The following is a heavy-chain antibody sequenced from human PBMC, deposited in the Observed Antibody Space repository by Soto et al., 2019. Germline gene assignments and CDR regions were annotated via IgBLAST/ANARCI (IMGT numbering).Heavy chain of an antibody. CDR1: GGSISSYY. Sequence: SETLSLTCTVSGGSISSYYWSWIRQPAGKGLEWIGRIYTSGSTNYNPSLKSRVTMSVDTSKNQFSLKLSSVTAADTAVYYCARGSYSNYLNRFDPWGQGTLVTVSS. J-gene: IGHJ5*02. CDR2: IYTSGST. D-gene: IGHD4-4*01. V-gene: IGHV4-4*07. CDR3: ARGSYSNYLNRFDP.